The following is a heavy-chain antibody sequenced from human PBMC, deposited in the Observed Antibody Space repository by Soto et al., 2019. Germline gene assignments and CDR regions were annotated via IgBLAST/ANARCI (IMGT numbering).Heavy chain of an antibody. CDR3: AKDSGGDWAFKD. CDR2: ISWDGGST. V-gene: IGHV3-43*01. Sequence: GGSLRLSCAASGFTFDDYTMHWVRQAPGKGLEWVSLISWDGGSTYYADSVKGRFTISRDNSKNSLYLQMNILRTEDTALYYCAKDSGGDWAFKDWGQGTLVTVSS. J-gene: IGHJ4*02. CDR1: GFTFDDYT. D-gene: IGHD2-21*02.